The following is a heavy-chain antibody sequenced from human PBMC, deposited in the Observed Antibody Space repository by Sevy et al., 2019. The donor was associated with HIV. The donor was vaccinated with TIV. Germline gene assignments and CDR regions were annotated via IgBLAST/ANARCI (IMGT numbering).Heavy chain of an antibody. CDR1: GFAFSSHA. Sequence: GGSLRLSCAASGFAFSSHAMHWVRQAPGKGLEWVAVISYEGTETFYAASVEGRFTISRDNSKNMVSLQINSLRPEDMVVYYCARDGGYSIKWYPLYWGHGTLVTVSS. V-gene: IGHV3-30-3*01. CDR2: ISYEGTET. J-gene: IGHJ4*01. D-gene: IGHD6-13*01. CDR3: ARDGGYSIKWYPLY.